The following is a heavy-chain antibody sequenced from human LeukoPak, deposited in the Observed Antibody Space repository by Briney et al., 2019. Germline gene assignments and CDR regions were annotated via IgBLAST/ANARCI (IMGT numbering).Heavy chain of an antibody. V-gene: IGHV4-59*01. CDR2: IFYSGST. CDR3: ARVRNPYYFDY. Sequence: PSETLSLTCTVSGGSISSYYWSWLRQPPGKGLEWIGYIFYSGSTNYNPSLKSRVTISVDTSKNQFSLKLSSVTAADTAVYYCARVRNPYYFDYWGQGTLVTVSS. CDR1: GGSISSYY. D-gene: IGHD1-14*01. J-gene: IGHJ4*02.